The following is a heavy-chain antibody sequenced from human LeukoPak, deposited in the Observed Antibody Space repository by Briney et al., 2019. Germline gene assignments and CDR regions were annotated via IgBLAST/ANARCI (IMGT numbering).Heavy chain of an antibody. CDR2: KYYSGSA. CDR1: GVSISDGRYY. V-gene: IGHV4-31*03. Sequence: SETLSLTCSVSGVSISDGRYYWAWLRQHPGKGLEWIGYKYYSGSAKYNPSLKSRLTISVDPSKNQFSLQLRSVTAADTAMYYCATPYCSGISCLDVFNMWGQGTMVTVSS. J-gene: IGHJ3*02. D-gene: IGHD2-15*01. CDR3: ATPYCSGISCLDVFNM.